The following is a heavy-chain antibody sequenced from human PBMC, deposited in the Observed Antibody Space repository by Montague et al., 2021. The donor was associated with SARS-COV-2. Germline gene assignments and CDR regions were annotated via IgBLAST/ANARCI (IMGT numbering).Heavy chain of an antibody. CDR2: ISFDGTNK. CDR1: GFTFTSYV. Sequence: SLRLSCAASGFTFTSYVMHWVRQAPGKGLEGVAVISFDGTNKYYTDSVKGRFTISRDNSKNTLYLQMHSVRPEDTAVYYCARDQGGYSYNDYWGQGTLVTVSS. CDR3: ARDQGGYSYNDY. V-gene: IGHV3-30-3*01. J-gene: IGHJ4*02. D-gene: IGHD5-18*01.